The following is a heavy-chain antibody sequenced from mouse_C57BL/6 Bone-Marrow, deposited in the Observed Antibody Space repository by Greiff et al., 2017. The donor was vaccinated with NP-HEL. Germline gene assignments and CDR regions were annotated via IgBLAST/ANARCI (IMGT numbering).Heavy chain of an antibody. Sequence: EVKLVESGEGLVKPGGSLKLSCAASGFTFSSYAMSWVRQTPEKRLEWVAYISSGGDYIYYADTVTGRFTISRDNARNTLYLQMSSLKSEDTSMYYCTREEATVVATDWYFDVWGTGTTVTVSS. V-gene: IGHV5-9-1*02. J-gene: IGHJ1*03. D-gene: IGHD1-1*01. CDR1: GFTFSSYA. CDR3: TREEATVVATDWYFDV. CDR2: ISSGGDYI.